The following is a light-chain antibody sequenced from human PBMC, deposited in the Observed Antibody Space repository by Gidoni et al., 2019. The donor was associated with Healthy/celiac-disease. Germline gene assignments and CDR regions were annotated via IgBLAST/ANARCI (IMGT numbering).Light chain of an antibody. CDR2: GAS. J-gene: IGKJ1*01. Sequence: IVMTQSPATLSVSPGERATLSCRASQSVSSNLAWYQQQPGQAPRLLIYGASTRATGIPASFSGSGSGTEFPLTISSLQSEDFAVYYCQQYNTWPPWTFGQGTKVEIK. V-gene: IGKV3-15*01. CDR1: QSVSSN. CDR3: QQYNTWPPWT.